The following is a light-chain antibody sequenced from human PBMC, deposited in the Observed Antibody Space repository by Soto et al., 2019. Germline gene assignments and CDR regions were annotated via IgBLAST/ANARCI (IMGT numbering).Light chain of an antibody. Sequence: EIVLTQSPGTLSLSPGERATLSCRASQSVSSTYVAWYQHKPGQTPRLLIHGASTRATGIPDRFSGSGSGTDFSINISRLEPVDFAVYYCQQYCSSPPVTFGQGTKVEMK. CDR3: QQYCSSPPVT. CDR1: QSVSSTY. CDR2: GAS. V-gene: IGKV3-20*01. J-gene: IGKJ1*01.